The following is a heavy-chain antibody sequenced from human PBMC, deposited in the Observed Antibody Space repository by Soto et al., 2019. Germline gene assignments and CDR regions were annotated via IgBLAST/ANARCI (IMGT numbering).Heavy chain of an antibody. CDR2: IYYSGST. CDR1: GGSISSGGYY. J-gene: IGHJ5*02. D-gene: IGHD3-9*01. CDR3: AREGILTGYRIANWFDP. V-gene: IGHV4-31*03. Sequence: SETLSLTCTVSGGSISSGGYYWSWIRQHPGKGLEWIGYIYYSGSTYYNPSLKSRVTISVDTSKNQFSLKLSSVTAADTAVYYCAREGILTGYRIANWFDPWGQGTLVTVSS.